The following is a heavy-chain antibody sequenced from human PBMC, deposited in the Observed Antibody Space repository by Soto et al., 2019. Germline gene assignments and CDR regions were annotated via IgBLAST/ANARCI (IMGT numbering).Heavy chain of an antibody. D-gene: IGHD5-12*01. J-gene: IGHJ4*02. CDR2: ITYSSRTI. CDR1: GFTFSAFG. V-gene: IGHV3-48*01. CDR3: ARDLRGYPGLLDY. Sequence: EVQLVESGGGLVQPGGSLTLSCAASGFTFSAFGMHWVRQAPGKGLEWISSITYSSRTIYYADSVKGRFTISRENAKNSLYLQMNSLRAEDTAVYYCARDLRGYPGLLDYWGQGTLVTVSS.